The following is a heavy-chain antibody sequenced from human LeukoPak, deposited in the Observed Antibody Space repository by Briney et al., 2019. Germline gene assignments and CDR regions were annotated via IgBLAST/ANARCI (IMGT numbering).Heavy chain of an antibody. CDR1: GYTFTSYD. Sequence: ASVKVSCKASGYTFTSYDINWVRQATGQGLEWMGWMNPNSGNTGYAQKFQGRVTMTRYTSISTAYMELSSLRSEDTAVYYCGRGQGPVGRITIFGVGTHYYMDVWGKGTTVTVSS. J-gene: IGHJ6*03. V-gene: IGHV1-8*01. CDR2: MNPNSGNT. CDR3: GRGQGPVGRITIFGVGTHYYMDV. D-gene: IGHD3-3*01.